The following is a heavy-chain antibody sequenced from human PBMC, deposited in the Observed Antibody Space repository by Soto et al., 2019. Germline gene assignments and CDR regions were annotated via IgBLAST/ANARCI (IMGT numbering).Heavy chain of an antibody. V-gene: IGHV6-1*01. CDR1: GDSVSSNSAA. D-gene: IGHD1-1*01. CDR3: ARDSGGQLASIILYAFDI. J-gene: IGHJ3*02. CDR2: TYYRSKWYN. Sequence: SQTLSLTCAISGDSVSSNSAAWNWIRQSPSRGLEWLGRTYYRSKWYNDYAVSVKSRITINPDTSKNQFSLQLNSVTPEDTAVYYCARDSGGQLASIILYAFDIWGQGTMVTVSS.